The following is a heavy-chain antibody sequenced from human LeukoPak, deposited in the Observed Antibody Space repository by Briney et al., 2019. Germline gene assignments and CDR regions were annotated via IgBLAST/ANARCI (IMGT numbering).Heavy chain of an antibody. CDR1: GFSFSSYA. CDR2: ISYDGSNK. Sequence: PGGSLRLSCAASGFSFSSYAMHWVRQAPGKGLEWVAVISYDGSNKYYADSVKGRFTISRDNSKNTLYLQMNSLRAEDTAVYYCAREIYYYFDYWGQGTLVTVSS. V-gene: IGHV3-30*04. J-gene: IGHJ4*02. CDR3: AREIYYYFDY. D-gene: IGHD5-12*01.